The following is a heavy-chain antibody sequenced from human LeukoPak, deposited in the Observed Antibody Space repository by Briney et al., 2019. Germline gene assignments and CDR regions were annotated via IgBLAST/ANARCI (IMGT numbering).Heavy chain of an antibody. CDR1: GGSISSYY. D-gene: IGHD3-10*01. V-gene: IGHV4-59*01. Sequence: PSETLSLTCTVSGGSISSYYWSWIRQPPGKGLEWIGYIYYSGSTNYNPSLKSRVTISVDTSKNQFSLKLSSVTAADTAVYYCARVQVITSYNYYYYYMDVWGKGTTVTVSS. CDR2: IYYSGST. CDR3: ARVQVITSYNYYYYYMDV. J-gene: IGHJ6*03.